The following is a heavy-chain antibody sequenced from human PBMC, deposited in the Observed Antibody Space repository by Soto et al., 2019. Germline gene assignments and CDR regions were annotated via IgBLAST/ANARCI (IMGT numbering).Heavy chain of an antibody. CDR3: ARENIFGVVREYYFDY. CDR1: GYKFTGHY. V-gene: IGHV1-2*04. D-gene: IGHD3-3*01. J-gene: IGHJ4*02. CDR2: INPNSGAT. Sequence: ASVKVSCRASGYKFTGHYVHWVRQAPGQGLEWMGCINPNSGATNYAQNFQDWVTMTRDTSISTIYMELSRLRSDDTATYYCARENIFGVVREYYFDYWGQGTLVTVSS.